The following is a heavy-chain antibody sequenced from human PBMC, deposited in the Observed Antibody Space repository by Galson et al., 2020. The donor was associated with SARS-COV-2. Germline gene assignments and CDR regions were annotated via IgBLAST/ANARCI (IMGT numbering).Heavy chain of an antibody. CDR3: AKELPMTGRTDEYFQH. V-gene: IGHV3-23*01. Sequence: GGSLRLSCAASGFTFSNCPMSWVRQAPGQGLEWVSEIRGSGYTTYYADSVKGRFTISRDTSKNTLYLQMNSLRAEDTAIYYCAKELPMTGRTDEYFQHWGQGTLVTVSS. D-gene: IGHD3-9*01. CDR2: IRGSGYTT. J-gene: IGHJ1*01. CDR1: GFTFSNCP.